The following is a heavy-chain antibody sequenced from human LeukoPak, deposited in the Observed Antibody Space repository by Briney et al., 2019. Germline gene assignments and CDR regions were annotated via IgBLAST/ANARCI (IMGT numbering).Heavy chain of an antibody. CDR1: GFTFSSYA. D-gene: IGHD5-18*01. J-gene: IGHJ4*02. CDR2: ISSSSSYI. Sequence: GGSLRLSCAASGFTFSSYAMSWVRQAPGKGLEWVSSISSSSSYIYYADSVKGRFTISRDNAKNSLYLQMNSLRAEDTAVYYCARDNKIQLWPYDYWGQGTLVTVSS. V-gene: IGHV3-21*01. CDR3: ARDNKIQLWPYDY.